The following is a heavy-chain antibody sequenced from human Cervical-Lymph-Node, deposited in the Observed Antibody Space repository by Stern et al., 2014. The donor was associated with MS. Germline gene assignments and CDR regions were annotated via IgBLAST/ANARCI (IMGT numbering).Heavy chain of an antibody. J-gene: IGHJ1*01. CDR3: AKAYSTTWHEYFQH. CDR2: INSGASST. CDR1: EVTFSSYA. D-gene: IGHD6-13*01. Sequence: EVQLVESGGGLVQPGGSLRLSCAASEVTFSSYAMSWVRQAPGKGLEWVSAINSGASSTYYADSVKGRFTISRDDSKNTLYLQLNSLRAEDTAVYYCAKAYSTTWHEYFQHWGQGTLVTVSS. V-gene: IGHV3-23*04.